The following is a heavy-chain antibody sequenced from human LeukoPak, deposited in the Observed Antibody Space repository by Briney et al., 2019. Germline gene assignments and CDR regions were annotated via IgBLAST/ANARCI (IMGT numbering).Heavy chain of an antibody. CDR3: ASRKLGNDY. J-gene: IGHJ4*02. CDR2: IYHTGST. CDR1: GGSVSDYY. D-gene: IGHD7-27*01. Sequence: SETLSLTCTISGGSVSDYYWSWIRQSPGKGLEWIGYIYHTGSTSYSPSLKSRVTISADTSQNQFSLKLSSVTAADTAVYYCASRKLGNDYWGQGTLVTVS. V-gene: IGHV4-59*02.